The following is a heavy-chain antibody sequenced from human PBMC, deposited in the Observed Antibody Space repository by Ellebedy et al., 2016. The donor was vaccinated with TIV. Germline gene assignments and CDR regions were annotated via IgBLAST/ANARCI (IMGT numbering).Heavy chain of an antibody. Sequence: SETLSLXXTVSGVSLSDDRYYWTWIRQPPGKGLEWIGSVYYSGSTQLNPSLKSRLTMSVQRSNNQFFLKLNSMNAADTADYYCALQSGSYDGGTFDVWGPGTRVTVSS. CDR3: ALQSGSYDGGTFDV. V-gene: IGHV4-61*01. J-gene: IGHJ3*01. CDR1: GVSLSDDRYY. D-gene: IGHD1-26*01. CDR2: VYYSGST.